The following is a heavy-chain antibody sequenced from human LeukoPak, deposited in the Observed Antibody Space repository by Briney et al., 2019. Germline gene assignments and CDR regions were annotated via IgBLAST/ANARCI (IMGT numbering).Heavy chain of an antibody. Sequence: GGSLRLSCAASGFTFSSYAMHWVRQAPGKGLEWVSYISSSSSTIYYADSVKGRFTISRDNAKNSLYLQMNSLRAEDTAVYYCARVRSVGGNPHAFNIWGQGTMVTVSS. CDR3: ARVRSVGGNPHAFNI. V-gene: IGHV3-48*04. D-gene: IGHD4-23*01. J-gene: IGHJ3*02. CDR1: GFTFSSYA. CDR2: ISSSSSTI.